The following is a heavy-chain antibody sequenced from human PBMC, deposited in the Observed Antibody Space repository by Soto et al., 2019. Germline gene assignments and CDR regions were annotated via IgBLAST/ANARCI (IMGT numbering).Heavy chain of an antibody. V-gene: IGHV4-59*01. CDR1: GGSISSYY. CDR3: ARDRGAWELPGWFDP. J-gene: IGHJ5*02. CDR2: IYYSGST. Sequence: PSQTLSLTCTVSGGSISSYYWSWILQPPGKGLEWIGYIYYSGSTNYKPSLKSRVTISVDTSKNQFALKLSSVTAADTAVYYCARDRGAWELPGWFDPWGQGTLVTVSS. D-gene: IGHD1-26*01.